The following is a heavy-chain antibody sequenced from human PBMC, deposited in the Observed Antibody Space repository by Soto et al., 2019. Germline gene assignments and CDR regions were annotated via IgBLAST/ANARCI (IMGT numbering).Heavy chain of an antibody. D-gene: IGHD4-17*01. V-gene: IGHV3-23*01. CDR3: AKALYSDYELTTFDY. CDR1: GFTFSSYG. Sequence: EVQLLESGGGLEQPGNFLRLSCAASGFTFSSYGMSWVRQAPGKGLEWVSAMSGSGDRSYYTESMKGRFIISRDNSKSTLYLHMSKLRAEDTAVYYCAKALYSDYELTTFDYWGQGSLVTVSS. CDR2: MSGSGDRS. J-gene: IGHJ4*02.